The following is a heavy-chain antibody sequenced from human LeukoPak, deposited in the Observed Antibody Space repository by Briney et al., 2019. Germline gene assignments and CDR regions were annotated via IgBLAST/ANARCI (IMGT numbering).Heavy chain of an antibody. V-gene: IGHV3-23*01. CDR1: GFTFRSYA. J-gene: IGHJ5*02. CDR2: IGDSGSDT. Sequence: GGSLRLSCAASGFTFRSYAMTWVRQAPGRGLEWVSTIGDSGSDTYYADSVKGRFIISRDNSKNTLSLQMNSLRAEDTAVYFCAKGTSPFDPWGQGTLVTVSS. CDR3: AKGTSPFDP.